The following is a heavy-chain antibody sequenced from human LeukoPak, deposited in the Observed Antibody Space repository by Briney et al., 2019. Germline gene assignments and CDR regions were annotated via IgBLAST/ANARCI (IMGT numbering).Heavy chain of an antibody. CDR3: ARDGYDILTGYPHDNWFDP. CDR2: IWYDGSNK. Sequence: PGRSLRLSRAASGFTFSSYGMHWVRQAPGKGLEWVAVIWYDGSNKYYADSVKGRFTISRDNSKNTLYLQMNSLRAEDTAVYYCARDGYDILTGYPHDNWFDPWGQGTLVTVSS. D-gene: IGHD3-9*01. CDR1: GFTFSSYG. V-gene: IGHV3-33*01. J-gene: IGHJ5*02.